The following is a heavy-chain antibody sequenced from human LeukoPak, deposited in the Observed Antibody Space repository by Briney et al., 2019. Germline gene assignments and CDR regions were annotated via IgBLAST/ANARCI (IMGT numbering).Heavy chain of an antibody. CDR3: ARSIAADPRYPWFDP. CDR1: GFTFSGYY. D-gene: IGHD6-13*01. CDR2: IGSSGSTI. J-gene: IGHJ5*02. V-gene: IGHV3-11*04. Sequence: GGSLRLSCAASGFTFSGYYMSWIRQAPGKGLEWVSYIGSSGSTIYYADSVKGRFTISRDNAKNSLYLQMNSLRAEDTAVYYCARSIAADPRYPWFDPWGQGTLVTVSS.